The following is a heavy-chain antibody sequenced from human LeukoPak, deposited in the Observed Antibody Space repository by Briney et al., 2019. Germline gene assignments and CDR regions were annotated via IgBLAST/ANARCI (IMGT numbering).Heavy chain of an antibody. J-gene: IGHJ4*02. CDR3: AKEQLDYYDSSGYSNY. CDR1: GFTFSRYA. V-gene: IGHV3-23*01. CDR2: ISGSGGST. Sequence: GGSLRLSCAATGFTFSRYAMSWVRQAPGKGLEWVSAISGSGGSTYYADSVKGRFTISRDNSKNTLYLQMNSLRAEDTAVYYCAKEQLDYYDSSGYSNYWGQGTLVTVSS. D-gene: IGHD3-22*01.